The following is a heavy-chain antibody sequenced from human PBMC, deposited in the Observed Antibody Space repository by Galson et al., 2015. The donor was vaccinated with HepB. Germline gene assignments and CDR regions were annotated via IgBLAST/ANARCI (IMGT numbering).Heavy chain of an antibody. Sequence: SVKVSCKASGYTFTSYYMHWVRQAPGQGLEWMGGIIPIFGTANYAQKFQGRVTITADESTSTAYMELSSLRSEDAAVYYCARGGYCGGDCYGSSNDAFDIWGQGTMVTVSS. D-gene: IGHD2-21*01. J-gene: IGHJ3*02. CDR2: IIPIFGTA. CDR1: GYTFTSYY. V-gene: IGHV1-69*13. CDR3: ARGGYCGGDCYGSSNDAFDI.